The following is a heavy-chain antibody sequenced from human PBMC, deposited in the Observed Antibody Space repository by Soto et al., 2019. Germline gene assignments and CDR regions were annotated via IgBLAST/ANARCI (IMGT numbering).Heavy chain of an antibody. J-gene: IGHJ4*02. D-gene: IGHD6-13*01. CDR3: ARAPKQQLVDY. CDR1: GFTFSSYD. CDR2: IGTAGDT. Sequence: GSLRLSCAASGFTFSSYDMHWVRQATGKGLEWVSAIGTAGDTYYPGSVKGRFTISRENAKNSLYLQMNSLRAGDTAVYYCARAPKQQLVDYWGQGTLVTVSS. V-gene: IGHV3-13*01.